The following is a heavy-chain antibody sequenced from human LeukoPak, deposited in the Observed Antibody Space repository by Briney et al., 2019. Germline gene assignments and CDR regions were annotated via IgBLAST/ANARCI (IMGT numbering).Heavy chain of an antibody. D-gene: IGHD3-22*01. CDR1: GYTFTSYY. V-gene: IGHV1-46*01. Sequence: GASVKVSCKASGYTFTSYYIHWVRQAPGQGLEWMGIINPSGGSTTYSQKFQGRVTMTRDTSTSTVYIDLSSLRSEDTAVHYCARRLSSDYAGYWGQGTLVTISS. CDR3: ARRLSSDYAGY. J-gene: IGHJ4*02. CDR2: INPSGGST.